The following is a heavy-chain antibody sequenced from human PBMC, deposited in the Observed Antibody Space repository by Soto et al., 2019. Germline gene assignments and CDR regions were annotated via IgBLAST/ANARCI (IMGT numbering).Heavy chain of an antibody. CDR2: IVVGSGNT. V-gene: IGHV1-58*02. J-gene: IGHJ3*02. D-gene: IGHD1-1*01. CDR3: AADRYNWNDAPDAFDI. Sequence: SVKVSCKASGFTFTSSAMQWVRQARGQRLEWIGWIVVGSGNTNYAQKFQESVTITRDMSTSTAYMELSSLRSEDTAVYYCAADRYNWNDAPDAFDIWGQGTMVTVSS. CDR1: GFTFTSSA.